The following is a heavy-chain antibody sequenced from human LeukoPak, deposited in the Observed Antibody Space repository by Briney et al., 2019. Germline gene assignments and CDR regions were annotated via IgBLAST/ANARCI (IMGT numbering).Heavy chain of an antibody. CDR1: GYTFTSYG. CDR3: ARDNEDAYSSGWYGY. J-gene: IGHJ4*02. V-gene: IGHV1-18*01. CDR2: ISAYNGNT. Sequence: ASVKVSCKASGYTFTSYGISWVRQAPGQGLEWMGWISAYNGNTNYAQKLQGEVTMTTDTSTSTAYMELRSLRSDDTAVYYCARDNEDAYSSGWYGYWGQGTLVTVSS. D-gene: IGHD6-19*01.